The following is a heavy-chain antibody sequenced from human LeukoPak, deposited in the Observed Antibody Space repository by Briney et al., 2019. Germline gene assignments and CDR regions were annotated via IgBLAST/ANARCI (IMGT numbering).Heavy chain of an antibody. D-gene: IGHD3-3*01. CDR3: ARVNFWSGYLIDY. CDR1: GGSISTYY. J-gene: IGHJ4*02. CDR2: IYSSGST. V-gene: IGHV4-4*07. Sequence: PSETLSLTCSVSGGSISTYYWSWIRQPAGKGLEWIGRIYSSGSTNYNPSLKSRVTISIDTSKNQFSLNLDSVTAADTAVYYCARVNFWSGYLIDYWGQGTLVTVSS.